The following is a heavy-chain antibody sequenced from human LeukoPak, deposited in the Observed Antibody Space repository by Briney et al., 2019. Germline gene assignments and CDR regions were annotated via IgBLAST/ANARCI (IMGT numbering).Heavy chain of an antibody. CDR1: GGSISSGGYY. Sequence: SQTLSLTFTVSGGSISSGGYYWSWIRQPPGKGLEWIGYIYHSGSTYYNPSLKSRVTISVDRSKNQFSLKLSSVTAADTAVYYCARTYYYDSSGYYYVDYWGQGTLVTVSS. D-gene: IGHD3-22*01. V-gene: IGHV4-30-2*01. CDR3: ARTYYYDSSGYYYVDY. CDR2: IYHSGST. J-gene: IGHJ4*02.